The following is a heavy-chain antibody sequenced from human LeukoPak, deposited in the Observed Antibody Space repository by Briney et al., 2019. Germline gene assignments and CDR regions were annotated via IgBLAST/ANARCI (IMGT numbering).Heavy chain of an antibody. J-gene: IGHJ4*02. CDR3: ARATAYDFWCGYYQDSDY. CDR2: MNPNSGNT. Sequence: ASVKVSCKASGYTFTSYDINWVRQATGQGLEWMGWMNPNSGNTGYAQKFQGRVTMTRNTSISTAYMELSSLRSEDTAVYYCARATAYDFWCGYYQDSDYWGQGTLVTVSS. V-gene: IGHV1-8*01. CDR1: GYTFTSYD. D-gene: IGHD3-3*01.